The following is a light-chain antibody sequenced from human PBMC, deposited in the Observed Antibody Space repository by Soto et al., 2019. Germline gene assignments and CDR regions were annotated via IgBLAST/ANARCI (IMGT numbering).Light chain of an antibody. J-gene: IGKJ1*01. CDR3: QQYNSFSWT. CDR2: KVS. V-gene: IGKV1-5*03. CDR1: QSITTW. Sequence: DIQLTQSPSTLSASVGDTVTITCRASQSITTWLAWYQQKPGKAPKALIYKVSTLYSGVPSRFSGSGSGTEFTLTITSLQPDDFATYYCQQYNSFSWTFGQGTKVVVK.